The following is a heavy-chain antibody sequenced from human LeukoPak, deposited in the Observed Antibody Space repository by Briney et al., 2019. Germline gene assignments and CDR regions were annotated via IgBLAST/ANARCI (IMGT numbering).Heavy chain of an antibody. CDR3: AGTGVDYGDYGLLDY. J-gene: IGHJ4*02. V-gene: IGHV1-18*01. CDR1: GYTFMKYG. CDR2: ISAYNGHT. Sequence: GASVKVSCKASGYTFMKYGITWVRQAPGQGPEWVGWISAYNGHTESAQKFQGRVTMTTDTSTNTAYMELRSLRSDDTAVYYCAGTGVDYGDYGLLDYWGQGSLVTVSS. D-gene: IGHD4-17*01.